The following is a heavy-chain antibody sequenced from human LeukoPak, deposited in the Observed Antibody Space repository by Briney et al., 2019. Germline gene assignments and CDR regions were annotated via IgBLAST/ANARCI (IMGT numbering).Heavy chain of an antibody. CDR2: INHSGST. CDR3: ARVGTGTTGFDY. V-gene: IGHV4-34*01. J-gene: IGHJ4*02. Sequence: SETLSLTCAVYGGSFSGYYWSWIRQPPGKGLVWIGEINHSGSTNYNPSLKSRVTISVDTSKNQFSLKLSSVTAADTAVYYCARVGTGTTGFDYWGQGTLVTVSS. D-gene: IGHD1-7*01. CDR1: GGSFSGYY.